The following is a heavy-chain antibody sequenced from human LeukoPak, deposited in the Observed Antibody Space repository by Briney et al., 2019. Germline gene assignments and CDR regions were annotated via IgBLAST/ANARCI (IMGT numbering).Heavy chain of an antibody. CDR3: ARDQGHYSGYDFDGFDY. D-gene: IGHD5-12*01. CDR2: IRSSGSTI. CDR1: GFTFSSYS. Sequence: QTGGSLRLSCAASGFTFSSYSMNWVRQAPGKGLEWVSYIRSSGSTIYYADSVKGRFTISRDNAKNSLYLQMNSLRAEDTAVYYCARDQGHYSGYDFDGFDYWGQGTLVTVSS. J-gene: IGHJ4*02. V-gene: IGHV3-48*04.